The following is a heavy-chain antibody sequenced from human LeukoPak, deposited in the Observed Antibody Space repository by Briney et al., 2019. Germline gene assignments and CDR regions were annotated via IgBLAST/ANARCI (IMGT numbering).Heavy chain of an antibody. CDR2: IIPIFGTA. CDR3: ARGDSSGYSFFDY. CDR1: RGTFSSYA. V-gene: IGHV1-69*05. D-gene: IGHD3-22*01. Sequence: SVKVSSKASRGTFSSYAISWVRQAPGQGLEWMGRIIPIFGTANYAQKFQGRVTITTDESTSTAYMELGSLRSEDTAVYYCARGDSSGYSFFDYWGQGTLVTVSS. J-gene: IGHJ4*02.